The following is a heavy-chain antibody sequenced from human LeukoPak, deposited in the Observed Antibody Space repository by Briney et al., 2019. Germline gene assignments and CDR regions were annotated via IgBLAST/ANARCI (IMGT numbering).Heavy chain of an antibody. V-gene: IGHV5-51*01. J-gene: IGHJ6*03. CDR2: IYPGDSDT. CDR1: GYSFTSYW. D-gene: IGHD5-18*01. CDR3: ARQGSGYSPTYYYYMDV. Sequence: GESLKISCKGSGYSFTSYWIGLVRQMPGKGLEWMGIIYPGDSDTRYSPSLQGQVTISADKSISTAYLQWSSLKASETAMYYCARQGSGYSPTYYYYMDVWGKGTTVTISS.